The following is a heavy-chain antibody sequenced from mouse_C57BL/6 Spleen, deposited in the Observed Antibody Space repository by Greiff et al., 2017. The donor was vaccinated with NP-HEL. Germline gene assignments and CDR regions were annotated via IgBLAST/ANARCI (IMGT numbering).Heavy chain of an antibody. Sequence: EVQRVESGGGLVKPGGSLKLSCAASGFTFSSYAMSWVRQTPEKRLEWVATISDGGSYTYYPDNVKGRFTISRDNAKNNLYLQMSHLKSEDTAMYYCARDDYGSSYAAMDYWGQGTSVTVSS. CDR3: ARDDYGSSYAAMDY. J-gene: IGHJ4*01. D-gene: IGHD1-1*01. V-gene: IGHV5-4*01. CDR1: GFTFSSYA. CDR2: ISDGGSYT.